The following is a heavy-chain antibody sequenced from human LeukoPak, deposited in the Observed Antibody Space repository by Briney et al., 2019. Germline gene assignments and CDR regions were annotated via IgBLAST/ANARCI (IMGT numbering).Heavy chain of an antibody. D-gene: IGHD2-2*01. CDR1: GYTFTSYG. Sequence: GASVKVSCKASGYTFTSYGISWVRQAPGQGLEWMGWISAYNGNTNYAQKLQGRVTMTTDTSTSTAYMELRSLRSDDTAVYYCARVIKKYQLLSPLDYWGQGTLVTVSS. J-gene: IGHJ4*02. V-gene: IGHV1-18*01. CDR3: ARVIKKYQLLSPLDY. CDR2: ISAYNGNT.